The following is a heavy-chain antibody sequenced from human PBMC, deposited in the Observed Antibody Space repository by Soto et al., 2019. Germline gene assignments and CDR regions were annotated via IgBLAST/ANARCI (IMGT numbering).Heavy chain of an antibody. Sequence: EVQLVESGGGLAQPGGSLRLSCAASGFTFSSYGMNWVRQAPGKGLEWVSYISTGSASIYYADSVKGRFTISRDNAKNSLFLQMNSLRDEDTAVYYCARDSASYSSSSGSYWYLDLWGRGTLVTVSS. CDR1: GFTFSSYG. CDR3: ARDSASYSSSSGSYWYLDL. CDR2: ISTGSASI. V-gene: IGHV3-48*02. J-gene: IGHJ2*01. D-gene: IGHD6-6*01.